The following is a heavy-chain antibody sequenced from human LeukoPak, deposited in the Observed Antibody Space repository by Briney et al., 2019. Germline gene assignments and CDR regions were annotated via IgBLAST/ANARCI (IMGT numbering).Heavy chain of an antibody. D-gene: IGHD6-13*01. CDR3: TGYSSSWYRNY. CDR1: GFTFSSYE. J-gene: IGHJ4*02. Sequence: GGSLRLSCAASGFTFSSYEMNWVRQAPGKGLEWVSYISGSGSTIYYADSVKGRFTISRDNAKNPLYLQMNSLRAEDTAVYYCTGYSSSWYRNYWGQGTLVTVSS. CDR2: ISGSGSTI. V-gene: IGHV3-48*03.